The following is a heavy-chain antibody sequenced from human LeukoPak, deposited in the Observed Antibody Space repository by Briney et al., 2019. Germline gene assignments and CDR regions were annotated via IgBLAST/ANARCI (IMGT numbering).Heavy chain of an antibody. CDR2: IYYSGST. V-gene: IGHV4-59*01. CDR3: ARQRSSGYSDFDY. J-gene: IGHJ4*02. D-gene: IGHD3-22*01. CDR1: GGSISSYY. Sequence: PSETLSLTCTVCGGSISSYYWSWIRQPPGKGLEWIGYIYYSGSTNYNPSLKSRVTISVDTSKNQFSLKLRSVTAADTAVYYCARQRSSGYSDFDYWGQGTLVTVSS.